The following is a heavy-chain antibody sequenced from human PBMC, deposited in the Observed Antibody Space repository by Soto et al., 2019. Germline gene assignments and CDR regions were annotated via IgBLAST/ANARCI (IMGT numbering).Heavy chain of an antibody. V-gene: IGHV4-34*01. CDR1: GGSFSGYY. D-gene: IGHD3-10*01. Sequence: QVQLQQWGAGLLKPSETLSLTCAVYGGSFSGYYWSWIRKPPGKGLEWIGEINHSGSTNYNPSLKSRVTISVDTSKKQFSLKLSSVTAADTAVYYCARGSTMFRRSARNYGMDVWGQGTTVTVSS. CDR3: ARGSTMFRRSARNYGMDV. CDR2: INHSGST. J-gene: IGHJ6*02.